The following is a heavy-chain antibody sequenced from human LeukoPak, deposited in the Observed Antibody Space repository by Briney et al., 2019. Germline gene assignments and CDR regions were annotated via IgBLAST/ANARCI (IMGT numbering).Heavy chain of an antibody. CDR3: ARGIYFDWFRNYYYYYYVDV. J-gene: IGHJ6*03. CDR1: GITFSSYS. Sequence: GGSLRLSCAASGITFSSYSMNWVRQAPGKGLEWVSSITSSSSYIYYADSVKGRFTISRDNAKNSLYLQMNSLRAEDTAVYYCARGIYFDWFRNYYYYYYVDVWGKGTTVTVSS. D-gene: IGHD3-9*01. V-gene: IGHV3-21*01. CDR2: ITSSSSYI.